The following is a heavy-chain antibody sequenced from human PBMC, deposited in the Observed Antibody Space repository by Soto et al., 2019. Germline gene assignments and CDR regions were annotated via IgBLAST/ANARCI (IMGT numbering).Heavy chain of an antibody. CDR1: GYTYTSYG. CDR3: AREWDYYASRTYSNWFDP. V-gene: IGHV1-18*01. J-gene: IGHJ5*02. Sequence: GASVKVSCEASGYTYTSYGMTWVRQAHEQWLEWMGWISPYNGNTNYAQKLQGRVTMTTDTSTSTAYMELRSLRYDDTAVYYCAREWDYYASRTYSNWFDPWGQGTLVTVS. D-gene: IGHD3-10*01. CDR2: ISPYNGNT.